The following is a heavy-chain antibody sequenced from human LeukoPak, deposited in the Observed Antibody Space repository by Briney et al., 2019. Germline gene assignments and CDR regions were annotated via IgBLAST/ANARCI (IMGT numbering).Heavy chain of an antibody. CDR3: AGHQLRGFLDDY. V-gene: IGHV4-59*08. J-gene: IGHJ4*02. CDR2: IYYTGNT. Sequence: SETLSLTCSVSGGSISSDYWSWTRQPPGKGLEWIGCIYYTGNTNYNPSLQSRVTISIDTSKNQFSLKLTSVTAADTAVYYCAGHQLRGFLDDYWGQGTLVTVSS. CDR1: GGSISSDY. D-gene: IGHD3-10*01.